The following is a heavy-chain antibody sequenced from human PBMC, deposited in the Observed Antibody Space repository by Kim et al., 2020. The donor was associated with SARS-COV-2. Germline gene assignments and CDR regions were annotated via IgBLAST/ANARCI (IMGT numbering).Heavy chain of an antibody. J-gene: IGHJ6*02. V-gene: IGHV3-15*01. CDR2: IKSKTDGGTT. D-gene: IGHD3-3*01. Sequence: GGSLRLSCAASGFTFSNAWMSWVRQAPGKGLEWVGRIKSKTDGGTTDYAAPVKGRFTISRDDSKNTLYLQMNSLKTEDTAVYYCTTGLRFWSGWGRGPESYYGMDVWGQGTTVTVSS. CDR1: GFTFSNAW. CDR3: TTGLRFWSGWGRGPESYYGMDV.